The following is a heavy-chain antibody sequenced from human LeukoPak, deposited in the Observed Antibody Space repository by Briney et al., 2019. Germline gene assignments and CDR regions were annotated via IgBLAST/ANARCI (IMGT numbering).Heavy chain of an antibody. J-gene: IGHJ3*01. CDR2: LSGTGYST. Sequence: GGSLRLSCAASGFTFSNYAMSWVRQAPGKGPEWVSTLSGTGYSTFYADSVKGRFTISRDNSKNTLYLQMNSLRAEDTAVYYCAKGFRGAATDAFDLWGQGTMVTVSS. V-gene: IGHV3-23*01. D-gene: IGHD3-10*01. CDR1: GFTFSNYA. CDR3: AKGFRGAATDAFDL.